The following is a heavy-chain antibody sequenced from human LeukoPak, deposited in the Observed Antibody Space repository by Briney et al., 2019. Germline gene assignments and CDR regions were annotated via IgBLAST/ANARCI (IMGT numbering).Heavy chain of an antibody. J-gene: IGHJ4*02. D-gene: IGHD6-19*01. V-gene: IGHV3-66*01. CDR3: ACSGPYSNGGVMTDY. Sequence: GGSLRLSRAPSRHIVSSNYTSSVRQAPGKGLGWVSIIYRDGNPNYADAVKGRFTISRDNSKNTLSLQMNSLRAEDTAVYYCACSGPYSNGGVMTDYWGQGTLVTVSS. CDR1: RHIVSSNY. CDR2: IYRDGNP.